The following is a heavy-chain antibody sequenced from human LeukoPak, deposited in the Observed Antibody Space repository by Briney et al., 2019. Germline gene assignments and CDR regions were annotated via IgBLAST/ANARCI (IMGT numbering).Heavy chain of an antibody. CDR1: GGSMSRYY. V-gene: IGHV4-59*08. Sequence: KPSETLSLTCTVSGGSMSRYYWSWIRQPPGKGLEWIGYVYDSGITSYNPSLKSRVTISADTSKNQFSLNLISVTAADTAVYYCARHPGIRLRIDNWGQGTLVTVSS. CDR2: VYDSGIT. CDR3: ARHPGIRLRIDN. D-gene: IGHD4-17*01. J-gene: IGHJ4*02.